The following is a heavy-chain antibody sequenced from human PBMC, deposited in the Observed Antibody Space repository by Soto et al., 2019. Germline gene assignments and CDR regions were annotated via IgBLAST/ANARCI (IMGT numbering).Heavy chain of an antibody. CDR2: ISAYNGNT. J-gene: IGHJ4*02. CDR3: ARDNGYESDY. CDR1: GYTFTSYG. V-gene: IGHV1-18*01. D-gene: IGHD5-12*01. Sequence: QVQLVQSGAEVKKPGASVKVSCKASGYTFTSYGISWGRQAPGQGLEWMGWISAYNGNTNYAQKLQGRVTMTTDTSTSTADRELRSLRADDKAVDYCARDNGYESDYWGQGTLVTVSS.